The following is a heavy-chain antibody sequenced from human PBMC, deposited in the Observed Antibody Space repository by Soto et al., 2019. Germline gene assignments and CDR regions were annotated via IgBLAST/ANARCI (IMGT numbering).Heavy chain of an antibody. CDR2: ISGSGGST. D-gene: IGHD6-13*01. Sequence: EVQLLESGGGLVQPGGSLRLSCAASGFTFSNYAVTWVRQAPGKGLEWVSTISGSGGSTYYADSVKGRFTISRDNSKNAVYLQMNTLTAEDTAVYYCAKDQGSSWYEVDYWGQGTLVTVSS. J-gene: IGHJ4*02. CDR3: AKDQGSSWYEVDY. CDR1: GFTFSNYA. V-gene: IGHV3-23*01.